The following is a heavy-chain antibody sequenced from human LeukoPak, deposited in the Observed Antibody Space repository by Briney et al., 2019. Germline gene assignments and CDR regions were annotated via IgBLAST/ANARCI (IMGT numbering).Heavy chain of an antibody. D-gene: IGHD3-9*01. CDR1: GYTFTSYG. CDR2: ISAYNGNT. J-gene: IGHJ6*03. CDR3: ARNPGYHSFYYYYYLDV. Sequence: ASVKVSCKASGYTFTSYGISWVRQAPGQGLEWMGWISAYNGNTNYAQKLQGRVTMTTDTSTSTAYMELRSLRSDDTAVYYCARNPGYHSFYYYYYLDVWGKGTTVTVSS. V-gene: IGHV1-18*01.